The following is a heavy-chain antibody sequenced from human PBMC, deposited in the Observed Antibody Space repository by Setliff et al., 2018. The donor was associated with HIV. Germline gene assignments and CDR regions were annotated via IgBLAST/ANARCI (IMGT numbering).Heavy chain of an antibody. J-gene: IGHJ6*02. CDR1: GGTFSSYA. V-gene: IGHV1-69*05. CDR2: IIPIFGTA. Sequence: SVKVSCKASGGTFSSYAISWVRQAPGQGLEWMGGIIPIFGTANYAQKFQGRVTITTDESTSTAYMELSSLRSEDTAVYYCARAGGSGSYYLSWYYGMDVRGQGTTVTVSS. CDR3: ARAGGSGSYYLSWYYGMDV. D-gene: IGHD3-10*01.